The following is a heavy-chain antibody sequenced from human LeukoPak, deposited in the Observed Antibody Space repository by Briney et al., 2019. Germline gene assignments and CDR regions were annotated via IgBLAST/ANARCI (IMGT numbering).Heavy chain of an antibody. D-gene: IGHD2-2*01. V-gene: IGHV6-1*01. J-gene: IGHJ5*02. CDR3: ARRLTQYDCFDP. CDR2: TYQRSKWYN. Sequence: SQTLSLTCAISGDSVSINSAAWNWIRQSPSRGLEWLGRTYQRSKWYNDYAVSVRGRITVNPGTSKNQFSLHLNAVTPEDTAVYYCARRLTQYDCFDPWGQGILVTVSS. CDR1: GDSVSINSAA.